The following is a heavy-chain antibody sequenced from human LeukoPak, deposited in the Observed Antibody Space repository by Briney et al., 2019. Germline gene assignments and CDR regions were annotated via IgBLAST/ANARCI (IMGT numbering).Heavy chain of an antibody. Sequence: GGSLRLSCAASGFTFDDYGMSWVRQAPGKGLEWVSGINWNGGSTGYADSVKGRFTISRDNAKNSLYPQMNSLRAEDTALYYCARAPGSIFGVVTFFDYWGQGTLVTVSS. CDR1: GFTFDDYG. D-gene: IGHD3-3*01. J-gene: IGHJ4*02. V-gene: IGHV3-20*04. CDR3: ARAPGSIFGVVTFFDY. CDR2: INWNGGST.